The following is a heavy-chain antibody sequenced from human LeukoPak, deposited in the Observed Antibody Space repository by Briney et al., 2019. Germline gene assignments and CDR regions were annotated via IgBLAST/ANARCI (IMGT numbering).Heavy chain of an antibody. V-gene: IGHV3-74*01. Sequence: GGSLRLSCAASGFTFSTYWMHWVRQAPGKGLVWVSHIKSDGSSTSYADSVKGRFTISRDNAKNTLYLQMNSLRAEDTAVYFCARGYGDRLDCFDPWGQGTLVTVSS. CDR3: ARGYGDRLDCFDP. J-gene: IGHJ5*02. CDR2: IKSDGSST. D-gene: IGHD3-10*01. CDR1: GFTFSTYW.